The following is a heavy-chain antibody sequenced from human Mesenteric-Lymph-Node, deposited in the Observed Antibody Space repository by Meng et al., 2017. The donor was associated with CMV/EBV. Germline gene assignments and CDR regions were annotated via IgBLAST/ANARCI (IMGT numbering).Heavy chain of an antibody. Sequence: SETLSLTCTVSGGSISSYYWSWIRQPPGKGLEWTGYIYYSGSTNYNPSLKSRVTISVDTSKNQFSLKLSSVTAADTAVYYCARAAADPKYYYYYGMDVWGQGTTVTVSS. J-gene: IGHJ6*02. V-gene: IGHV4-59*01. CDR2: IYYSGST. CDR3: ARAAADPKYYYYYGMDV. D-gene: IGHD6-13*01. CDR1: GGSISSYY.